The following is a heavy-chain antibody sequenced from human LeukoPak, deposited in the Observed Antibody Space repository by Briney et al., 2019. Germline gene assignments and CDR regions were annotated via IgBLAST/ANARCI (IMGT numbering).Heavy chain of an antibody. D-gene: IGHD3-16*01. CDR3: ARDPGYESWSPFWGGMDV. V-gene: IGHV3-74*01. Sequence: GGSLRLSCAASGFTFSSSWMHWVRQAPGKGLVWVSRITRDGSRTTYADSVKGRFTTSRDNAKNTLYLQMDRLRDGDTAVYYCARDPGYESWSPFWGGMDVWGNGTTVIVSS. CDR2: ITRDGSRT. J-gene: IGHJ6*04. CDR1: GFTFSSSW.